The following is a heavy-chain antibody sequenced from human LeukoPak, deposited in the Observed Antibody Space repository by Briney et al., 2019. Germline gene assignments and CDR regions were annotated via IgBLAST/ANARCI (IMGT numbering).Heavy chain of an antibody. CDR3: PIDSSSWYGDLDY. J-gene: IGHJ4*02. D-gene: IGHD6-13*01. CDR1: GYTFTSYD. Sequence: ASVKVSCKASGYTFTSYDINWVRQATGQGLEWMGWMNPNSGNTGYAQKFQGRVTMTRNTSISTAYMELSSLRSEDTAVYYCPIDSSSWYGDLDYWGQGTLVTVSS. V-gene: IGHV1-8*01. CDR2: MNPNSGNT.